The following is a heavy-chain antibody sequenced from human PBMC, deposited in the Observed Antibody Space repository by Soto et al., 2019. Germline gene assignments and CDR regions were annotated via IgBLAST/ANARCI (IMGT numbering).Heavy chain of an antibody. Sequence: ASVKVSCKASGYTFTGYAIHWVRQAPGQRLEWMGWINGGNGDTKYSQKFQGRVTITRDTSASTAYMELTSLGSEDTALYHCARGYCSSTSCQYYFDYWGQGTPVTVSS. CDR2: INGGNGDT. J-gene: IGHJ4*02. CDR1: GYTFTGYA. D-gene: IGHD2-2*01. CDR3: ARGYCSSTSCQYYFDY. V-gene: IGHV1-3*01.